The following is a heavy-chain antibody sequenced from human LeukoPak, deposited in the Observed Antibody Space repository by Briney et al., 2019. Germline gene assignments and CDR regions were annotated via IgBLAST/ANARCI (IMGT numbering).Heavy chain of an antibody. CDR1: GFTFSADS. J-gene: IGHJ6*02. V-gene: IGHV3-21*01. D-gene: IGHD2-2*02. Sequence: GGSLRLSCAASGFTFSADSMSWVRQAPGKGLEWVSSIISSSYMYYADSVKGRFTISRDNAKNSPYLQMNSLRAEDTAVYYCARDQVLGAPAAIRGYYYYYGMDVWGQGTTVTVSS. CDR3: ARDQVLGAPAAIRGYYYYYGMDV. CDR2: IISSSYM.